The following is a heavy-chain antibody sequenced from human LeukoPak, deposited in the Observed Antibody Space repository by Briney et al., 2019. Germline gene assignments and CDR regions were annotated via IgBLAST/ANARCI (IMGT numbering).Heavy chain of an antibody. J-gene: IGHJ6*02. V-gene: IGHV3-74*01. D-gene: IGHD6-6*01. CDR2: INSDGRMT. Sequence: GGSLRLSCAASGFTFSSYWMDWVRQVPGKGLVWVSGINSDGRMTRYAESVKGRFTISRDNSKNTLYLQMNSLRAEDTAVYYCAKDLLTSSSGMDVWGQGTTVTVSS. CDR3: AKDLLTSSSGMDV. CDR1: GFTFSSYW.